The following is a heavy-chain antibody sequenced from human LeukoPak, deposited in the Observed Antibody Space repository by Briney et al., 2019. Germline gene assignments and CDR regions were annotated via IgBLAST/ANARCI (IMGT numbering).Heavy chain of an antibody. D-gene: IGHD6-13*01. CDR3: AKEQQYYYYYMDV. CDR1: GFTFDDYG. J-gene: IGHJ6*03. V-gene: IGHV3-20*04. Sequence: GGSLRLSCAASGFTFDDYGMSWVRQAPGKGLEWVSGINWNGGSTGYADSVKGRFTISRDNSKNTLYLQMNSLRAEDTAVYYCAKEQQYYYYYMDVWGKGTTVTVSS. CDR2: INWNGGST.